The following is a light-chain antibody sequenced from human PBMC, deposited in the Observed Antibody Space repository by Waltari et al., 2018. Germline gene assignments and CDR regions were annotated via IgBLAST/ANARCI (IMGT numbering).Light chain of an antibody. Sequence: QSVLTQPRSVSGSPGQSVTISCTGTNSDVGRYDSVSWYQQNAGKAPKLVIYDAVRRPSGVPYRFSGSKYGATASLTISGLQAEDEADYYCCSYAGNYKFVFGGGTKVTVL. CDR1: NSDVGRYDS. V-gene: IGLV2-11*02. J-gene: IGLJ2*01. CDR3: CSYAGNYKFV. CDR2: DAV.